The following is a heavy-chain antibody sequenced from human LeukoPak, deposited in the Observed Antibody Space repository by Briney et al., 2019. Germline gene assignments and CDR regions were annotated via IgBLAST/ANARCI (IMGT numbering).Heavy chain of an antibody. CDR2: ISAYNGNT. Sequence: ASVKVSCKASGYTFTSYGISWVRQAPGQGLEWMGWISAYNGNTNYAQKLQGRVTMTTDTSTSTAYMELRSLRSDDTAVYYCARDCPYSYGPSYWYFDLWGRGTLVTVSS. J-gene: IGHJ2*01. V-gene: IGHV1-18*01. D-gene: IGHD5-18*01. CDR1: GYTFTSYG. CDR3: ARDCPYSYGPSYWYFDL.